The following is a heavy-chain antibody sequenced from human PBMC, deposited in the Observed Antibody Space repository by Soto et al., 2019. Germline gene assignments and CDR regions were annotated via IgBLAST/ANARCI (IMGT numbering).Heavy chain of an antibody. V-gene: IGHV3-15*01. J-gene: IGHJ1*01. CDR1: GFTFTNAW. CDR2: IKSKTDGGTT. D-gene: IGHD4-17*01. CDR3: TTARGTYGAEYFQH. Sequence: EVQLVESGGGLVKPGGSLRLSCAASGFTFTNAWMSWVRQAPGKGLEWVDRIKSKTDGGTTDYAAPVKGRFTISRDDSKNTLYLQMNSLKTEDTAVYYCTTARGTYGAEYFQHWGQGTLVTVSS.